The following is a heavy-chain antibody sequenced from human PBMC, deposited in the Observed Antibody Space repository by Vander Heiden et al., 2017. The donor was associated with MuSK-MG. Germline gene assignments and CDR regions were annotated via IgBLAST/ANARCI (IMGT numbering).Heavy chain of an antibody. D-gene: IGHD3-10*01. V-gene: IGHV1-3*01. CDR1: GYTFTSYA. CDR3: ARTLSITMVRGAVSDAFDI. Sequence: QVQLVQSGAVVKKPGASVKVSCKASGYTFTSYAMHWVRQAPGQRLEWMGWINAGNGNTKYSQKFQGRVTITRDTSASTAYMELSSLRSEDTAVYYCARTLSITMVRGAVSDAFDIWGQGTMVTVSS. J-gene: IGHJ3*02. CDR2: INAGNGNT.